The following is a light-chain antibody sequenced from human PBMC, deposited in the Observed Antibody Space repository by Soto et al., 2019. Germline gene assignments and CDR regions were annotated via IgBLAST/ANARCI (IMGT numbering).Light chain of an antibody. CDR3: HQYHNWPLT. CDR1: ETINNN. Sequence: EIVMTQSPATLSLSPGERATLSCRASETINNNLAWYQQKPGQTPRLFIYGASTRATDIPARFSAGGSGTEFTLTISSLQSEDFAVYYCHQYHNWPLTFGPGTNVDIK. CDR2: GAS. J-gene: IGKJ3*01. V-gene: IGKV3-15*01.